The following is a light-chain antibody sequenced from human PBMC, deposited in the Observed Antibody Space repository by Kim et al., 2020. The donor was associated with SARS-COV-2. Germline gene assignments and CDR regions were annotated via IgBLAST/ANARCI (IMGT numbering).Light chain of an antibody. Sequence: SYELTQPPSVSVAPGQMARITCGGNNIGSKSVHWYQQKPGQAPVVVIYFDSDRPSGIPERFSGSNSGNTATLTISRVEAGDEADYYCQVWDSSSDHPGVFGGGTQLTV. CDR3: QVWDSSSDHPGV. V-gene: IGLV3-21*04. CDR1: NIGSKS. J-gene: IGLJ3*02. CDR2: FDS.